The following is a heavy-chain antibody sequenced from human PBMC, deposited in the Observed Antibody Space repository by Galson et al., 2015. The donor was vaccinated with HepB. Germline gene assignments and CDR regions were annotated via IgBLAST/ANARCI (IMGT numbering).Heavy chain of an antibody. Sequence: SLRLSCAASGFTFSSYAMSWVRQAPGKGLEWVSAISGSGGSTYYADSVKGRFTISRDNSKNTLYLQMNSLRAEDTAVYYCAKAPTRRPYDILTGQLDYWGQGTLVTVSS. D-gene: IGHD3-9*01. CDR3: AKAPTRRPYDILTGQLDY. V-gene: IGHV3-23*01. CDR1: GFTFSSYA. CDR2: ISGSGGST. J-gene: IGHJ4*02.